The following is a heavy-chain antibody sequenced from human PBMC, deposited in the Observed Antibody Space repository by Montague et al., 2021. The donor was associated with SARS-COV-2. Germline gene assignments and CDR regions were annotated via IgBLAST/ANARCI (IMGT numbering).Heavy chain of an antibody. CDR3: ARDAYGSGSYYFDY. V-gene: IGHV3-33*01. CDR1: GFTFSSYG. J-gene: IGHJ4*02. CDR2: IWYDGSNQ. D-gene: IGHD3-10*01. Sequence: SLRLSCAAHGFTFSSYGLHLVRHAPGKGLEWVAVIWYDGSNQYYTYSXXVLFTISRYNSKNTLYLQMNSLRAEDTAVYYCARDAYGSGSYYFDYLGQGTLITVSS.